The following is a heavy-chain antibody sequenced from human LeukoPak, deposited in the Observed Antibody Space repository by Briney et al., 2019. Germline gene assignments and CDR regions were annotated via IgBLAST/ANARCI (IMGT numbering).Heavy chain of an antibody. CDR3: AREGIAVASY. CDR2: IYSGGST. CDR1: GFTFSSYW. V-gene: IGHV3-53*01. Sequence: GGSLRLSCAASGFTFSSYWMHWVRQAPGKGLEWVSVIYSGGSTYYADSVKGRFTISRDNSKNTLYLQMNSLRAEDTAVYYCAREGIAVASYWGQGTLVTVSS. D-gene: IGHD6-19*01. J-gene: IGHJ4*02.